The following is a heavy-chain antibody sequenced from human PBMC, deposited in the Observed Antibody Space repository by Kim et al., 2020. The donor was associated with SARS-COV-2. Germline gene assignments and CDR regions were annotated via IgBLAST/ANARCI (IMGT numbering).Heavy chain of an antibody. CDR3: ARDPIDGPAARGINYCDY. CDR2: TYYRSKWYN. J-gene: IGHJ4*02. D-gene: IGHD3-16*01. CDR1: GDSVSSNSPA. V-gene: IGHV6-1*01. Sequence: SQTLSLTCAISGDSVSSNSPAWNWIRQSPSRGLEWLGRTYYRSKWYNDYAVSVKSRITINPDTSKNQFSLHLNSVTPEDTAVYYCARDPIDGPAARGINYCDYWGQGALVTVSS.